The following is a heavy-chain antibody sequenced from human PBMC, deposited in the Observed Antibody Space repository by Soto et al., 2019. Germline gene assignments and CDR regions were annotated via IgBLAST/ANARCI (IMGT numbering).Heavy chain of an antibody. J-gene: IGHJ6*03. CDR2: VNAGNGNT. CDR1: GYTFTSYA. V-gene: IGHV1-3*01. Sequence: GASVKVSCKASGYTFTSYAMHWGRQAPGQRLEGMGWVNAGNGNTKYSQKFQGRVTITRDTSASTAYMELSSLRSEDTAVYYCARGGYSGYQRDTEPSYYYYYMDVWGKGTTVTVSS. CDR3: ARGGYSGYQRDTEPSYYYYYMDV. D-gene: IGHD5-12*01.